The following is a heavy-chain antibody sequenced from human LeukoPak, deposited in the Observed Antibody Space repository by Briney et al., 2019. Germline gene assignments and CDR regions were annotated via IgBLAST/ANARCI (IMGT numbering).Heavy chain of an antibody. V-gene: IGHV4-31*11. J-gene: IGHJ4*02. D-gene: IGHD5-18*01. CDR2: IYYSGST. CDR3: ARERVRGYSYGSIDY. CDR1: GGSFSGYY. Sequence: PSETLSLTCAVYGGSFSGYYWSWIRQHPGKGLEWIGYIYYSGSTYYNPSLKSRVTISVDTSKNQFSLKLSSVTAADTAVYYCARERVRGYSYGSIDYWGQGTLVTVSS.